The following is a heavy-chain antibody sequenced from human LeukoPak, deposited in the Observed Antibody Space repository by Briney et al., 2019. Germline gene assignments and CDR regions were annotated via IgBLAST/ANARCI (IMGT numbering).Heavy chain of an antibody. CDR3: ARDVVYGGDDYGDSNWFDP. V-gene: IGHV4-38-2*02. CDR2: IYHSGST. CDR1: GYSISSGYY. J-gene: IGHJ5*02. Sequence: SETLSLTCTVSGYSISSGYYWGWIRQPPGKGLEWIGSIYHSGSTYYNPSLKSRVTISVDTSKNQFSLKLSSVTAADTAVYYCARDVVYGGDDYGDSNWFDPWGQGTLVTVSS. D-gene: IGHD4-17*01.